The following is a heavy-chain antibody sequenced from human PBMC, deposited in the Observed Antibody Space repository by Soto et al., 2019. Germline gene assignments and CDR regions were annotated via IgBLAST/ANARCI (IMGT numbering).Heavy chain of an antibody. V-gene: IGHV1-2*02. D-gene: IGHD1-7*01. CDR1: GYIFTGYH. CDR2: INPNSGGT. CDR3: AREELPIEYYGMDV. Sequence: ASVKVSCKASGYIFTGYHMHWVRQAPGQGLEWMGWINPNSGGTKYAQPFQGRVTMTMDTSISTAYMELSSLRSDDTAVYYCAREELPIEYYGMDVWGQGTTVTVSS. J-gene: IGHJ6*02.